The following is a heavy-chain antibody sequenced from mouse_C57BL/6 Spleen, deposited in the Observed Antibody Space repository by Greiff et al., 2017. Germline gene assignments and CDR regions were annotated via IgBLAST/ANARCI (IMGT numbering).Heavy chain of an antibody. CDR2: IDPSDSYT. D-gene: IGHD2-3*01. Sequence: QVQLQQPGAELVMPGASVKLSCKASGYTFTSYWMHWVKQRPGQGLEWIGEIDPSDSYTNYNQKFKGKSTLTVDKSSSTAYMQLSSLTSEDSAVSYCARRGAYDGYSYAMDYWGQGTSVTVSS. CDR3: ARRGAYDGYSYAMDY. J-gene: IGHJ4*01. V-gene: IGHV1-69*01. CDR1: GYTFTSYW.